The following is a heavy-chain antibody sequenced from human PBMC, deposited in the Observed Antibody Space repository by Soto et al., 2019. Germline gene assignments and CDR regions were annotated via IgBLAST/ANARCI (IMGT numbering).Heavy chain of an antibody. CDR3: AKGRRKGLEGEQWLGHYYFDY. D-gene: IGHD6-19*01. CDR1: GFTFSSYA. J-gene: IGHJ4*02. V-gene: IGHV3-23*01. Sequence: PGGSLRLSCAASGFTFSSYAMSCVRQAPGKGLEWVSAFSGSGGSTYYADSVKGRFTISRDNSKNTLYLQMNSLRAEDTAVYYCAKGRRKGLEGEQWLGHYYFDYWGQGTLVTVSS. CDR2: FSGSGGST.